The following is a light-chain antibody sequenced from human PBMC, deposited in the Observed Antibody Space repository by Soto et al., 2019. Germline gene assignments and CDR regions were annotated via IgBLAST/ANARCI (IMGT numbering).Light chain of an antibody. CDR2: EVN. Sequence: QSALTQPASLSGSPGQSITISCTGTSSDIGAYDYVSWFQQHPGKAPKLMISEVNNRPSGVSNRFSGSKSGTSASLAISGLRSEDEADYYCAAWDDSLSGRNVFGTGTKLTVL. J-gene: IGLJ1*01. CDR1: SSDIGAYDY. CDR3: AAWDDSLSGRNV. V-gene: IGLV2-14*01.